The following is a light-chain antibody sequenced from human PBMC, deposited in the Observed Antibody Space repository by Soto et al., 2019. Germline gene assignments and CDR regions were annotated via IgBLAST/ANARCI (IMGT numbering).Light chain of an antibody. CDR3: CSYAGSSTWV. CDR2: EGS. Sequence: QSVLTQPASVSGSPGQSITISCTGTSSDVGSSNLVSWYQQHPGKAPKLMIYEGSKRPSGVSDRFSGSKTGNTASLTISGLQAEDEGDYYCCSYAGSSTWVFGGGTSSPS. V-gene: IGLV2-23*01. CDR1: SSDVGSSNL. J-gene: IGLJ3*02.